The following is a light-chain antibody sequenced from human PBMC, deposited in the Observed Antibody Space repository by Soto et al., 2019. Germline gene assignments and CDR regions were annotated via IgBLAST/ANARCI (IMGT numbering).Light chain of an antibody. V-gene: IGKV3-15*01. J-gene: IGKJ1*01. CDR1: QSVSSN. CDR3: QQYNNCPQT. CDR2: GAS. Sequence: EIVMTHSPATLSVSPWEIATLSCGASQSVSSNLAWYQQKPGQAPRLLIYGASARATGIPARFSGSGSATEFTLTISSLQSEDFAVYYCQQYNNCPQTFGHGTKVDIK.